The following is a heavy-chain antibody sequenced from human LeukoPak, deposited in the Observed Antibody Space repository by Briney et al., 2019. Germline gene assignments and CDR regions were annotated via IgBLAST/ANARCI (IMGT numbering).Heavy chain of an antibody. D-gene: IGHD3-10*01. CDR1: GGSISSYY. Sequence: PSETLSLTYTVSGGSISSYYWSWIRQPAGKGLEWLGRVYTSGSTNYNPSLKSRVTISMDTSKNQFSLKLSSVTAADTAVYYCARDGRQRITMDTGALDIWGQGTMVTVSS. J-gene: IGHJ3*02. V-gene: IGHV4-4*07. CDR3: ARDGRQRITMDTGALDI. CDR2: VYTSGST.